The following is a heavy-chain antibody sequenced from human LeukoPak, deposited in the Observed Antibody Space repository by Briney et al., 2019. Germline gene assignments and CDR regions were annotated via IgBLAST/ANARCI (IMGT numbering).Heavy chain of an antibody. CDR2: IYYSGST. CDR3: ARGDTAMVTGFFY. Sequence: SETLSLTCTVSGGSISSYYWSWIRQPPGKGLEWIGSIYYSGSTYYNPSLKSRVTISVDTSKNQFSLKLSSVTAADTAVYYCARGDTAMVTGFFYWGQGTLVTVSS. V-gene: IGHV4-59*12. CDR1: GGSISSYY. D-gene: IGHD5-18*01. J-gene: IGHJ4*02.